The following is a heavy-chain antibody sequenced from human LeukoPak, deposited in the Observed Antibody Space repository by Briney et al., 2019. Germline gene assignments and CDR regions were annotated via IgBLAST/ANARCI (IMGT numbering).Heavy chain of an antibody. V-gene: IGHV6-1*01. CDR3: ARENTLVRGTRNPFDY. Sequence: SQTLSLTCAISGDSVSSNDAAWNWLRQSPSRGLEGLGRKFYRSKWYYDSAVSVKSRITINPDTSKNQFSLQLNSVTPEDTAVYYCARENTLVRGTRNPFDYWGRGTLVTVSS. D-gene: IGHD3-10*01. CDR2: KFYRSKWYY. CDR1: GDSVSSNDAA. J-gene: IGHJ4*02.